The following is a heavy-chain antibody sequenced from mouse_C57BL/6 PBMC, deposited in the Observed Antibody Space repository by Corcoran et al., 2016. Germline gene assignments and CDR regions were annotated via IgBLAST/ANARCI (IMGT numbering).Heavy chain of an antibody. V-gene: IGHV3-6*01. D-gene: IGHD1-1*01. CDR1: GYSITSGYY. J-gene: IGHJ4*01. CDR3: ARGTFYYGRSYGAMDY. Sequence: DVQLQESGPGLVKPSQSLSLTCSVTGYSITSGYYWNWIRQFPGNKLEWMGYISYDGSNNYNPSLKNRISITRDTSKNQFFLKLNSVTTEDTATYYCARGTFYYGRSYGAMDYWGQGTSVTVSS. CDR2: ISYDGSN.